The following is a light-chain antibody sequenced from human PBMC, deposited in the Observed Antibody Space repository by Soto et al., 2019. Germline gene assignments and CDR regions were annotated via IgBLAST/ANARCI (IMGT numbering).Light chain of an antibody. CDR1: QSISSW. Sequence: IQVTKTRSTLSETVGDRVTITWRASQSISSWLAWYQQKPGKAPKLLIYDASSLESGVPSRFSGSGSGTEFTLTISILMPDDFATYSRQQYNRHSPTCAQGTKVDI. V-gene: IGKV1-5*01. J-gene: IGKJ1*01. CDR3: QQYNRHSPT. CDR2: DAS.